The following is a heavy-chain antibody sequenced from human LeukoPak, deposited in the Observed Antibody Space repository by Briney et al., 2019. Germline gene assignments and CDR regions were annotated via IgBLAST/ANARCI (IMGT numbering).Heavy chain of an antibody. Sequence: GGSLRLSCAASGFTFDDYAMHWVRQAPGKGLEWVSLISWDGGSTYYADSVKGRFTISRDNSKNSLYLQMNSLRAEDTALYYCGKGTRRYSGPSGLQYWGQGTLVTVSS. CDR3: GKGTRRYSGPSGLQY. CDR2: ISWDGGST. CDR1: GFTFDDYA. J-gene: IGHJ4*02. V-gene: IGHV3-43D*03. D-gene: IGHD1-26*01.